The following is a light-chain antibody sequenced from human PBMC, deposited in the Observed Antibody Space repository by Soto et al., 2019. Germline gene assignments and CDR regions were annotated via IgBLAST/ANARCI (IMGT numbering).Light chain of an antibody. Sequence: QSALTQPRSVSGSPGPSVTISCTGTSSDGGGYNYFSWYQQHTGKAPKLMIYDVSKRPSGVPDRFSGSKSGTAAALTISGLQAEDEADAYCCSYAWSYASYVFGTGTKVTVL. CDR3: CSYAWSYASYV. CDR2: DVS. CDR1: SSDGGGYNY. J-gene: IGLJ1*01. V-gene: IGLV2-11*02.